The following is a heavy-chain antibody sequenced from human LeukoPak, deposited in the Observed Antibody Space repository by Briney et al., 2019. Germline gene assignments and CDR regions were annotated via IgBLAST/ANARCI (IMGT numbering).Heavy chain of an antibody. Sequence: GGSLRLSCAASGFTFSSYWMTWVRQAPGKGLEWVANIKQDGGEKYYVDSVKGRFTISRDNAKHSLFLQMNSLRAEDTAVYYCARTAANYYYYYMDVWGKGTTVTVSS. V-gene: IGHV3-7*01. CDR2: IKQDGGEK. CDR1: GFTFSSYW. D-gene: IGHD6-13*01. CDR3: ARTAANYYYYYMDV. J-gene: IGHJ6*03.